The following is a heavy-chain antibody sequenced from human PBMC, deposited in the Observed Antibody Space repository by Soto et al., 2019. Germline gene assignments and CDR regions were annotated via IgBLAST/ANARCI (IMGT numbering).Heavy chain of an antibody. Sequence: ASVQVSYKARAWCFTSYYISWVRQDPGQGLEWMVWISDYNGNTNYAQKLQGRVTMTTDTFTSTAYMELRSLRSDDTAVYYCARDDNGYTAIVHTPMDYWGQGTLVTVSS. J-gene: IGHJ4*02. CDR3: ARDDNGYTAIVHTPMDY. CDR2: ISDYNGNT. CDR1: AWCFTSYY. D-gene: IGHD5-18*01. V-gene: IGHV1-18*04.